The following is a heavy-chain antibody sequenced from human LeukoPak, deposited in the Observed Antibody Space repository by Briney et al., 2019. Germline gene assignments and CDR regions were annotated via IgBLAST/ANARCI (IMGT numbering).Heavy chain of an antibody. CDR1: GFTFSSYA. D-gene: IGHD3-9*01. CDR3: SKVRAGRPRTSRSFDWLLHFDY. V-gene: IGHV3-30*09. J-gene: IGHJ4*02. CDR2: ISYDGCNK. Sequence: AGSLTLSCAASGFTFSSYAMHWVRQAPGQGLERVAVISYDGCNKYYADSVKDRLAISRENSNNTQYLQINSLTADDAAVYYCSKVRAGRPRTSRSFDWLLHFDYWGQGTLVTVSS.